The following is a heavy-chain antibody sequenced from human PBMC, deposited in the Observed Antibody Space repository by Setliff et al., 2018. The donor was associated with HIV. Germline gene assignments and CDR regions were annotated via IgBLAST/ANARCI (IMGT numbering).Heavy chain of an antibody. CDR2: IYYSGTT. Sequence: SETLSLTCTVSGASVNSNNYYWGWIRQPPGKGLEWIASIYYSGTTYYNPSLKSRVTISVDTSKNQFSLKLSSVTAADTAVYYCATLDHSGGNFLAYWGQGSLVTVSS. CDR1: GASVNSNNYY. J-gene: IGHJ4*02. V-gene: IGHV4-39*01. D-gene: IGHD2-21*02. CDR3: ATLDHSGGNFLAY.